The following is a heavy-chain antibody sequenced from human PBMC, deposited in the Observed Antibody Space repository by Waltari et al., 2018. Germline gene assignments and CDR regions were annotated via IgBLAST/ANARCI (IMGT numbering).Heavy chain of an antibody. CDR2: ISYDGSNK. J-gene: IGHJ4*02. CDR3: AKATYSYGEFDY. D-gene: IGHD5-18*01. CDR1: GFTFSSYG. V-gene: IGHV3-30*18. Sequence: QVQLVESGGGVVQPGRSLRLSCAASGFTFSSYGMPWVRQAPGKGLEWVAVISYDGSNKYYADSVKGRFTISRDNSKNTLYLQMNSLRAEDTAVYYCAKATYSYGEFDYWGQGTLVTVSS.